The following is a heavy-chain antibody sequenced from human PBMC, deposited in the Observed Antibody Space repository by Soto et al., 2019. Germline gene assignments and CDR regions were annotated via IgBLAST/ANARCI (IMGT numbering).Heavy chain of an antibody. Sequence: QVQLVESGGGVVQPGGSLRLSCVASDFAFSNYGMHWVRQAPGKGLEWVALIWYEGTKKYYGDSVKGRLTVSRDNSKKTLYLKMINLMGDDTSMYYCVRGGSCRGGSCYPFLDFYGDYEGFDYWGQGSLVTVSS. CDR2: IWYEGTKK. V-gene: IGHV3-33*01. CDR3: VRGGSCRGGSCYPFLDFYGDYEGFDY. J-gene: IGHJ4*02. CDR1: DFAFSNYG. D-gene: IGHD2-15*01.